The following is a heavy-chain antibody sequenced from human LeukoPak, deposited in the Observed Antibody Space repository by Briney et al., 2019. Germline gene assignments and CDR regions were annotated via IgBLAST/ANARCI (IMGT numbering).Heavy chain of an antibody. Sequence: SVKVSCKASGGTFTNYAISWVRQAPGQGLEWMGGFILISGTANYAQKFQDRITITADASTSTAYMELSSLRSEDTAVYYCATYCSSTNCYIWGYYFDYWGQGTPVTVSS. V-gene: IGHV1-69*01. D-gene: IGHD2-2*01. CDR1: GGTFTNYA. J-gene: IGHJ4*02. CDR2: FILISGTA. CDR3: ATYCSSTNCYIWGYYFDY.